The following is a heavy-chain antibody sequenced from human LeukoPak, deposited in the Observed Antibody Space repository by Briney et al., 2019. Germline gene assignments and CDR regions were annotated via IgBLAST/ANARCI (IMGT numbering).Heavy chain of an antibody. CDR1: GFTFSSYA. CDR3: ANSLRIVVAGTSVDY. J-gene: IGHJ4*02. Sequence: PGGSLRLSCAASGFTFSSYAMSWVRQAPGKGLEWVSAISGSGGSTYYADSVKGRFTISRDNSKNTLYLQMNSLRAEDTAVYYCANSLRIVVAGTSVDYWGQGTLVTVSS. D-gene: IGHD6-19*01. CDR2: ISGSGGST. V-gene: IGHV3-23*01.